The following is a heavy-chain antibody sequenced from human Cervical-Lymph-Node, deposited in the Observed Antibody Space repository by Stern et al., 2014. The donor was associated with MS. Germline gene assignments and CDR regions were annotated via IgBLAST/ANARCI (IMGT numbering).Heavy chain of an antibody. D-gene: IGHD4-23*01. CDR3: ARYGGGNSNWFDP. CDR2: IHYSGST. V-gene: IGHV4-59*01. CDR1: RDFISNYY. J-gene: IGHJ5*02. Sequence: QVQLVESGPGLVKPSETLSLTCTVSRDFISNYYWSWIRQSPGKGLEWIGFIHYSGSTNYNPSLKSRATMSVDTSKNQFSLNLSSVTAADTAVYYCARYGGGNSNWFDPWGQGTLVTVSS.